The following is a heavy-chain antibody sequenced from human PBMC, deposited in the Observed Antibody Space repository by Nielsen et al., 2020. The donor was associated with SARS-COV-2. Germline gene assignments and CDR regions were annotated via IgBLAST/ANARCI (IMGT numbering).Heavy chain of an antibody. D-gene: IGHD1-7*01. Sequence: GGSLRLSCAASGFTFSDYYMTWIRQAPGKGLEWVSAISGSGGSTYYADSVKGRFTISRDNSKNTLYLQMNSLRAEDTAVYYCASSITGTTGAFDIWGQGTMVTVSS. CDR2: ISGSGGST. V-gene: IGHV3-23*01. CDR1: GFTFSDYY. J-gene: IGHJ3*02. CDR3: ASSITGTTGAFDI.